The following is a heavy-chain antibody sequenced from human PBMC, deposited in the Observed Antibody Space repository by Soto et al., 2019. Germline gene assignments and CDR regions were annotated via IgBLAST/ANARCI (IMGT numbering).Heavy chain of an antibody. V-gene: IGHV4-61*01. CDR3: ARALSDSAGSSLGRRLDV. J-gene: IGHJ6*02. CDR1: GDSVTFGHHY. Sequence: QVQLPESGPGLVKPSGTLSLICIVSGDSVTFGHHYWSWIRQPPGKGLEWIGHIFFTGATNYSPSLKSRFTMSVDSSKSQFSLNLTSVTAADSAIYYCARALSDSAGSSLGRRLDVWGQGTTVTVS. CDR2: IFFTGAT. D-gene: IGHD3-10*01.